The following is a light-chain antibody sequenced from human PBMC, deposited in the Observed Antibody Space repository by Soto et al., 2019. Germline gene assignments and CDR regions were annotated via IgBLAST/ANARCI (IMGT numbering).Light chain of an antibody. CDR2: GAS. CDR1: QSVSSNF. V-gene: IGKV3D-20*02. Sequence: EIVLTQSPGTLSLSPGERATLSCRASQSVSSNFLAWYQEKPGQAPRLLIYGASTRATGIPARFSGSGSGTDFILTISSLEPEDFAIYYCQQRSNWITFGQGTRLEIK. J-gene: IGKJ5*01. CDR3: QQRSNWIT.